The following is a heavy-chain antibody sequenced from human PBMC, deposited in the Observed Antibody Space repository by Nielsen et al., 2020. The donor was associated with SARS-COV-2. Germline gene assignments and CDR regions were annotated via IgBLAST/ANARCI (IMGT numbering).Heavy chain of an antibody. V-gene: IGHV3-49*03. CDR2: IRSKAYGGTT. CDR3: TRARDPILLWFGELFAY. CDR1: GFTFGDYA. D-gene: IGHD3-10*01. Sequence: GGSLRLSCTASGFTFGDYAMSWFRQAPGKGLEWVGFIRSKAYGGTTEYAASVKGRFTISRDDSKSIAYLQMNSLKTEDTAVYYCTRARDPILLWFGELFAYWGQGTLVTVSS. J-gene: IGHJ4*02.